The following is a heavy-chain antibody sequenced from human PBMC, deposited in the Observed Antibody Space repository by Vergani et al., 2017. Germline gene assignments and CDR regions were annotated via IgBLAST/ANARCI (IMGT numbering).Heavy chain of an antibody. CDR2: INHSGST. V-gene: IGHV4-34*01. CDR1: GGSFSGYY. Sequence: QVQLQQWGAGLLKPSETLSLTCAVSGGSFSGYYWSWIRQPPGKGLEWIGEINHSGSTNYNPSLKSRVTISVDTSKNQFSLKLSSVTAAETAVYYCARGYPMVVVTAILGWFDPWGQGTLVTVSS. CDR3: ARGYPMVVVTAILGWFDP. J-gene: IGHJ5*02. D-gene: IGHD2-21*02.